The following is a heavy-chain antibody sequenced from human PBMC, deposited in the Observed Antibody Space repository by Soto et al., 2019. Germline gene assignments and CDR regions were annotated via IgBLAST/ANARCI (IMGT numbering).Heavy chain of an antibody. CDR3: ARNHSVAFDL. D-gene: IGHD3-10*01. Sequence: QVQLVQSGAEVKKPGASVKVSCKASGYSFSSFDLSWVRQVPGQGLEWMGWIRAANSNGNYAQKFQGRVTMTTDTSTSTTYMELRSLRSDDTAIYYCARNHSVAFDLWGQGTTVTVSS. CDR2: IRAANSNG. CDR1: GYSFSSFD. V-gene: IGHV1-18*01. J-gene: IGHJ3*01.